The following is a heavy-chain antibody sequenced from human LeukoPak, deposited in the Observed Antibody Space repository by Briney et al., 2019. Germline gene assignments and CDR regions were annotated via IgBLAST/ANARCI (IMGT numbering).Heavy chain of an antibody. CDR3: ARDYSSGWYGYYYYGMDV. V-gene: IGHV3-15*01. D-gene: IGHD6-19*01. J-gene: IGHJ6*02. CDR1: GFTFSDAW. CDR2: IKRRTDGGTT. Sequence: TGGSLRLSCAASGFTFSDAWMTWVRQAPGKGLEWVGRIKRRTDGGTTDYATPVRGRFTISRDDSQNTLFPQMNSLRAEDTAVYYCARDYSSGWYGYYYYGMDVWGQGTTVTVSS.